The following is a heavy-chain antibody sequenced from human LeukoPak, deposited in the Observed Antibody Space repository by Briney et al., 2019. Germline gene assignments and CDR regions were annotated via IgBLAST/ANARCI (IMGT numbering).Heavy chain of an antibody. CDR1: GFTFSSYS. CDR2: ISSSSSYI. D-gene: IGHD3-22*01. CDR3: ARDKGGYLDY. V-gene: IGHV3-21*01. Sequence: GGSLRLSCAASGFTFSSYSMNWVRQAPGKGLEWVSSISSSSSYIYYADSVKGRFTISRDNSKNTLYLQMNSLRAEDTAVYYCARDKGGYLDYWGQGTLVTVSS. J-gene: IGHJ4*02.